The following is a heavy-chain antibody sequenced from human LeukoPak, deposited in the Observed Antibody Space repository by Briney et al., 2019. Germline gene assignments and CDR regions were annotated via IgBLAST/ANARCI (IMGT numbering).Heavy chain of an antibody. Sequence: SETLSLTCTVSDGSISSSYWTWIRQPAGKGLEWIGRIYTSGSTTYNPSLKSRVTMSVDTSKNQFSLKLSSVTAADTAVYFCARDGGVGATYFDCWGQGTLVTVSS. CDR3: ARDGGVGATYFDC. D-gene: IGHD1-26*01. CDR1: DGSISSSY. J-gene: IGHJ4*02. V-gene: IGHV4-4*07. CDR2: IYTSGST.